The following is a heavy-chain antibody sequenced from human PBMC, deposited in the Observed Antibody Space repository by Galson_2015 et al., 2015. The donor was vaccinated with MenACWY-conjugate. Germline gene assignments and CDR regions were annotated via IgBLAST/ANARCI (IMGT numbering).Heavy chain of an antibody. CDR3: ARVQGGTRGVNY. D-gene: IGHD1-1*01. V-gene: IGHV3-11*05. Sequence: SLRLSCAASGFTFSDYYMSWIRQAPGKGLEWVSYISSSSTYTDHADSVKGRFTISRDYAKNSLYLQMNSLRAEDTAVYYCARVQGGTRGVNYWGQGTLVTVSS. CDR2: ISSSSTYT. CDR1: GFTFSDYY. J-gene: IGHJ4*02.